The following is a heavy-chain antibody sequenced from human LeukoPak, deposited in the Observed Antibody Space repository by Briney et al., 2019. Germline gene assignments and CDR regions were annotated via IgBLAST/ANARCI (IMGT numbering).Heavy chain of an antibody. CDR3: AKVRDTSGYYYVGAFDI. V-gene: IGHV3-23*01. CDR2: ISGSGGNT. J-gene: IGHJ3*02. CDR1: GFTFSSYA. Sequence: GGSLRLSCAASGFTFSSYAMRWVRQAPGKGLEWVSAISGSGGNTYYADSVKGPFTISRDNSKNTLYLQMNSLRAEDTAVYYCAKVRDTSGYYYVGAFDIWGQGTMVTVSS. D-gene: IGHD3-22*01.